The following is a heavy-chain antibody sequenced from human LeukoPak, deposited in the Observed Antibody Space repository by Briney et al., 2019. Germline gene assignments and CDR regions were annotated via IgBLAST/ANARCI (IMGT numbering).Heavy chain of an antibody. CDR1: GGSFSGYY. V-gene: IGHV4-34*01. J-gene: IGHJ6*04. CDR2: INHSGNT. Sequence: TSETLSLTCAVYGGSFSGYYWSWMRQPPGKGLEWIGEINHSGNTNYNPSLKSRVTISVDTSKNQFSLKLRSVTAADTAVYYCARGPDIVVVPAVRPSGMDVWGKGTTVTVSP. CDR3: ARGPDIVVVPAVRPSGMDV. D-gene: IGHD2-2*01.